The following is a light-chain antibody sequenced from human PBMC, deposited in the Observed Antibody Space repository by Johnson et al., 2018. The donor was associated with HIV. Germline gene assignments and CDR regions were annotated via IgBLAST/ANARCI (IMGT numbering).Light chain of an antibody. CDR1: SSNIGNNY. V-gene: IGLV1-51*01. CDR3: GTWDSSLSAYV. J-gene: IGLJ1*01. Sequence: QSVLTQPPSVSAAPGQKVTISCSGSSSNIGNNYVSWYQQLPGTAPKLLISNNDNRPSGIPDRFSGSRSGTSATLGITGLQTGDEADYYCGTWDSSLSAYVFGTGTKVTV. CDR2: NND.